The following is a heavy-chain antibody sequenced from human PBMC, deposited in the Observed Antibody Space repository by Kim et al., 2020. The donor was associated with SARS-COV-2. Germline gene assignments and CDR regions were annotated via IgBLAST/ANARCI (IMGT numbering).Heavy chain of an antibody. CDR2: ISGSGRDT. CDR3: VRDTFWSPYDPSPYDYGMDV. Sequence: GGSLRLSCVASGFTFSSYVMSWVRQAPGKGLEWVAGISGSGRDTYYADSVKTRFTISRGNSKKTLYLQMTSLRGEDTARYYCVRDTFWSPYDPSPYDYGMDVWGQGTTVTVSS. J-gene: IGHJ6*02. D-gene: IGHD3-3*01. V-gene: IGHV3-23*01. CDR1: GFTFSSYV.